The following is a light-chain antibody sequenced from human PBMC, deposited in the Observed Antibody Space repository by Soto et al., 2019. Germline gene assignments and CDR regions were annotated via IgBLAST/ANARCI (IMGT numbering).Light chain of an antibody. V-gene: IGKV3-15*01. CDR2: GAS. J-gene: IGKJ1*01. CDR3: QQFNVCPRT. CDR1: QNIGSN. Sequence: EALMTPSPATLSVSPWERATLSCRASQNIGSNLAWYQQISGQAPRLLLSGASTRANNISARFSGSGSGTEFTLTISSLQSEDFGVYYCQQFNVCPRTFGQGTKVDIK.